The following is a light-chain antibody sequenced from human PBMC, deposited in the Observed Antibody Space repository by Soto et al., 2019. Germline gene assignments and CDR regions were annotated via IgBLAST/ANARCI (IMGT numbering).Light chain of an antibody. V-gene: IGLV2-14*01. J-gene: IGLJ1*01. CDR3: SSYTSSSTLFYV. Sequence: QSALTQPASVSGSPGQSITISCTGTSSDDGGYNYVSWYQQHPGEAPKLMIYDVSNRPSGVSNRFSGSKSGNTASLTISGLQAEAEADYYCSSYTSSSTLFYVFGTGTKVTVL. CDR1: SSDDGGYNY. CDR2: DVS.